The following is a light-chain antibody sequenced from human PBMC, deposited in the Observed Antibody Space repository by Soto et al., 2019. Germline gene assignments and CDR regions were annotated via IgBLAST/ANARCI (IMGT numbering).Light chain of an antibody. CDR3: QQCATSPLT. CDR1: QSVGNNY. J-gene: IGKJ1*01. Sequence: PGERATLSCRASQSVGNNYVAWYQQKPGQAPRLLIHDASSRATGIPDRFSGSGSGTDFTLTISRLELEDFAVYSCQQCATSPLTFGQGTRVDIK. CDR2: DAS. V-gene: IGKV3-20*01.